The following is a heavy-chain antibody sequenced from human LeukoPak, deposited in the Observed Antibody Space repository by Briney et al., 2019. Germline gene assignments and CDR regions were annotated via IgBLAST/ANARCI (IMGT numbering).Heavy chain of an antibody. CDR2: ISSSGSTI. CDR3: ARVRFEWLRFSDGGTYNWFDP. CDR1: GFTFSSYE. Sequence: PGGSLRLSCAASGFTFSSYEMNWVRQAPGKGLEWVSYISSSGSTIYYADSVKGRFTISRDNAKNSLYLQMNSLRAEDTAVYYCARVRFEWLRFSDGGTYNWFDPWGQGTLVTVSS. V-gene: IGHV3-48*03. D-gene: IGHD5-12*01. J-gene: IGHJ5*02.